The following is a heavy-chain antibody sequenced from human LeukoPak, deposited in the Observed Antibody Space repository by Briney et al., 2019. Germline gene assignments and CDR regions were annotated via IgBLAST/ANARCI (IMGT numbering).Heavy chain of an antibody. CDR2: IRPNNGNT. J-gene: IGHJ3*01. D-gene: IGHD6-13*01. V-gene: IGHV1-18*01. CDR3: AREEGAPIAAANV. CDR1: GYTFTTYT. Sequence: ASVKVSCKASGYTFTTYTISWVRQAPGQGLEWMGWIRPNNGNTNYAQKLQGRVSMTTDTSTSTAYMELRSLRSDDTAVYYWAREEGAPIAAANVWGLGTMVTVSS.